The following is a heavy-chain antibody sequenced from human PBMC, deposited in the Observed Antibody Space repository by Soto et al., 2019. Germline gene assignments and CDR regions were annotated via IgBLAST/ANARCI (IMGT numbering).Heavy chain of an antibody. CDR3: AITSCYWSSTSGYVDLFDH. J-gene: IGHJ5*02. D-gene: IGHD2-2*01. CDR1: GGSISSYY. CDR2: IYYSGST. Sequence: SETVSLTCTVSGGSISSYYWSWIRQPPGKGLEWIGYIYYSGSTNYNPSLKSRVTISVDTSKNQFSLKLSSVTAADTAVYYCAITSCYWSSTSGYVDLFDHWGQRTPVTVSS. V-gene: IGHV4-59*01.